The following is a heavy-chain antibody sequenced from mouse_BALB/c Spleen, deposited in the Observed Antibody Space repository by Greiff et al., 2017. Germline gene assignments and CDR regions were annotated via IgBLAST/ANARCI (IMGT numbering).Heavy chain of an antibody. J-gene: IGHJ4*01. Sequence: EVKLMESGGGLVQPGGSRKLSCAASGFTFSSFGMHWVRQAPEKGLEWVAYISSGSSTFYYADTVKGRFTISRDNPKNTLFLQMTSRRSEDTAMYYCARTYYGNPYAMDYWGQGTTVTVSS. V-gene: IGHV5-17*02. CDR2: ISSGSSTF. D-gene: IGHD2-10*01. CDR1: GFTFSSFG. CDR3: ARTYYGNPYAMDY.